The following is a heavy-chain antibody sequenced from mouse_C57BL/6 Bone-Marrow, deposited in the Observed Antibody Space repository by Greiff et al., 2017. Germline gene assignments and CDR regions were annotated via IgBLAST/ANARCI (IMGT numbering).Heavy chain of an antibody. Sequence: VQLQQSGPSLVRPSQTLSLTCTVTGFSINSDCYWIWIRQFPGNKLEYIGYTFYSGITYYNPSLESRTYITRDTSKNQFSLKLSSLTTEDTSTYYCAREDYYGSPLDYWGQGTTLTVSS. CDR2: TFYSGIT. V-gene: IGHV3-3*01. CDR1: GFSINSDCY. CDR3: AREDYYGSPLDY. J-gene: IGHJ2*01. D-gene: IGHD1-1*01.